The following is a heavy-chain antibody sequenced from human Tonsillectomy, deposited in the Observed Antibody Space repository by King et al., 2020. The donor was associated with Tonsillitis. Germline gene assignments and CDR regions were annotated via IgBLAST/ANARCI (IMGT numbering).Heavy chain of an antibody. Sequence: GQLVQSGAEVKKPGSSVKVSCKASGGTFNSNAISWVRQAPGQGLEWMGGIFPNFETTNYAQKFQGRVPITADESTSTAYMELSSLRSEDTAVYYCARDRSYYDFWSGYYPFVVSGGMDVWGQGTTVTVSS. V-gene: IGHV1-69*01. CDR2: IFPNFETT. CDR3: ARDRSYYDFWSGYYPFVVSGGMDV. J-gene: IGHJ6*02. D-gene: IGHD3-3*01. CDR1: GGTFNSNA.